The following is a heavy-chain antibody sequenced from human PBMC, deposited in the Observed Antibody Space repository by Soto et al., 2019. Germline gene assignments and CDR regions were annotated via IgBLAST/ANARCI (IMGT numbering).Heavy chain of an antibody. CDR2: ISEGGGTI. V-gene: IGHV3-48*03. CDR1: GSTFSSYE. J-gene: IGHJ4*02. D-gene: IGHD4-17*01. Sequence: VGSLRLSCVASGSTFSSYEMNRVRQAPGKGLEWVSYISEGGGTIHYAGSVKGRFTISRNNAKNSLYLQMNSLRAEDTATYYCARNKGDYEVYWGQGTLVTVSS. CDR3: ARNKGDYEVY.